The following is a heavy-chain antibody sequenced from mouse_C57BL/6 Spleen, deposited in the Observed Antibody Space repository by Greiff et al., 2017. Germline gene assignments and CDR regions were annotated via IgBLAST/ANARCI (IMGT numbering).Heavy chain of an antibody. D-gene: IGHD2-5*01. Sequence: VQLVESGAELVRPGASVTLSCKASGYTFTDYEMHWVKQTPVHGLEWIGAIDPETGGTAYNQKFKGKAILTADKSSSTAYMELRSLTSEDSAVYYCTRSGSNYGYAMDYWGQGTSVTVSS. V-gene: IGHV1-15*01. CDR3: TRSGSNYGYAMDY. CDR1: GYTFTDYE. CDR2: IDPETGGT. J-gene: IGHJ4*01.